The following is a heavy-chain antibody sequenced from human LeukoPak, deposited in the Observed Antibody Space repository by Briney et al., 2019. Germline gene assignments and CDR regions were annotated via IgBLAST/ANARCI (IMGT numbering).Heavy chain of an antibody. J-gene: IGHJ4*02. CDR1: GFTFSSYW. Sequence: GGSLRLSCVTSGFTFSSYWMHWVRQAPGKGLVWVSRIISDGSSATYADCVKGRFTISRDNAKNMMYLQMNSLRAEDTAVYYCVRDSYYHPDYWGQGTLVTVSS. V-gene: IGHV3-74*01. D-gene: IGHD3-10*01. CDR3: VRDSYYHPDY. CDR2: IISDGSSA.